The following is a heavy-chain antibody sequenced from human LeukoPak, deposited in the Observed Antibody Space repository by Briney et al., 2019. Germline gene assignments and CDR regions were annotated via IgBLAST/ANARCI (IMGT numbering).Heavy chain of an antibody. CDR3: ARDLPNYYGSGSYLAYYYGMDV. CDR1: GYTFTSYD. V-gene: IGHV1-18*01. D-gene: IGHD3-10*01. J-gene: IGHJ6*02. Sequence: ASVKVSCKASGYTFTSYDINWVRQATGQGHEWMGWISAYNGNTNYAQKLQGRVTMTTDTSTSTAYMELRSLRSDDTAVYYCARDLPNYYGSGSYLAYYYGMDVWGQGTTVTVSS. CDR2: ISAYNGNT.